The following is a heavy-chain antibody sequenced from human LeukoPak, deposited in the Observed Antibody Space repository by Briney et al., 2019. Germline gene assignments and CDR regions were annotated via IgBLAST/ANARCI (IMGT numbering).Heavy chain of an antibody. CDR1: GYTFTSYA. J-gene: IGHJ6*03. V-gene: IGHV1-69*06. Sequence: GASVKVSCRASGYTFTSYAISWVRQAPGQGLEWMGGIIPIFGRANHAQKFQGRVTITADKSTSTAYMELSSLRSEDTAVYYCARGAIAARPWWNYYYMDVWGKGTTVTVSS. CDR3: ARGAIAARPWWNYYYMDV. D-gene: IGHD6-6*01. CDR2: IIPIFGRA.